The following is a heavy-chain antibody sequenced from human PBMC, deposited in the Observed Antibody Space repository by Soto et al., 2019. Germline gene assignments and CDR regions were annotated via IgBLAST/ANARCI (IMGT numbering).Heavy chain of an antibody. Sequence: LGESLKISCKGSGYNFISYWIIWVGQMPGKGLEWMGRIDPSDSYTNYSPSFQGHVTISADKSFSTAYLQWSSLKASDTAMYYCASRSRAAVAGTGVDFWGQGTLVIVSS. D-gene: IGHD6-19*01. CDR1: GYNFISYW. CDR2: IDPSDSYT. CDR3: ASRSRAAVAGTGVDF. J-gene: IGHJ4*02. V-gene: IGHV5-10-1*01.